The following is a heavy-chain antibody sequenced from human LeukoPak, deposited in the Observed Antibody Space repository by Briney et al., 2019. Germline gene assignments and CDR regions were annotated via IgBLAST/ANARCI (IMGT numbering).Heavy chain of an antibody. CDR3: ARLQFWSGYYSYFDY. V-gene: IGHV1-2*02. CDR2: TNPNSGGT. CDR1: GYTFTGYY. J-gene: IGHJ4*02. D-gene: IGHD3-3*01. Sequence: GASVTVSCKASGYTFTGYYMHWVRQAPGQGLEWMGWTNPNSGGTNYAQKFQGRVTMTRDTSTSTAYMELSRLRSDDTAVYYCARLQFWSGYYSYFDYWGQGTLVTVSS.